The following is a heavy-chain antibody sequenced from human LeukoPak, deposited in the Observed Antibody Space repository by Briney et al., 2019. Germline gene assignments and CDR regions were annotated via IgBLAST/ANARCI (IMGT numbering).Heavy chain of an antibody. Sequence: SGGSLRLSCAASGFTFSSSAMSWVRQAPGKGLEWVSTISASGAGTYYADSVKGRFTISRDNSKNTLYLQMNSLRAEDTAVYYCAKVGSGSYFYYFDYWGQGTLVTVSS. D-gene: IGHD1-26*01. CDR3: AKVGSGSYFYYFDY. J-gene: IGHJ4*02. CDR1: GFTFSSSA. CDR2: ISASGAGT. V-gene: IGHV3-23*01.